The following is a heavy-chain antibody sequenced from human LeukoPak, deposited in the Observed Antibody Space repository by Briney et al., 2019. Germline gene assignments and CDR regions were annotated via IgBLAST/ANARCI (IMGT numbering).Heavy chain of an antibody. Sequence: GGSLRLSCAASEFTFSSYSMNWVRQAPGKGLEWISSISISSTYIYYADSVKGRFTISRDNSKNTLYLQMNSLRAEDTAVYYCASLYGDGRPYYFDYWGQGTLVTVSS. CDR1: EFTFSSYS. CDR2: ISISSTYI. CDR3: ASLYGDGRPYYFDY. V-gene: IGHV3-21*04. J-gene: IGHJ4*02. D-gene: IGHD4-17*01.